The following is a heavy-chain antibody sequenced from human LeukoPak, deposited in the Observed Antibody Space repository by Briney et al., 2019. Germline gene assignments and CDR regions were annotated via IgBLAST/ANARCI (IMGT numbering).Heavy chain of an antibody. CDR3: ARVSIFGVVIPPDY. CDR2: ISSDGTNK. Sequence: PGGSLRLSCATSGFTFSSYAMHWVCQAPGKGLEWVAVISSDGTNKYYADSVKGRFTISRDNSKNTLYLQMNSLRAEDTAVYYCARVSIFGVVIPPDYWGQGTLVTVSS. CDR1: GFTFSSYA. J-gene: IGHJ4*02. V-gene: IGHV3-30*01. D-gene: IGHD3-3*02.